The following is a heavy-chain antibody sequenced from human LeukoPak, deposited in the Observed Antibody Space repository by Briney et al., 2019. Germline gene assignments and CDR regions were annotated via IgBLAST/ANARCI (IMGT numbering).Heavy chain of an antibody. D-gene: IGHD2-2*01. CDR2: IIPILGIA. J-gene: IGHJ3*02. CDR1: GYTFTSYG. V-gene: IGHV1-69*04. Sequence: SVKVSCKASGYTFTSYGISWVRQAPGQGLEWMGRIIPILGIANYAQKFQGRVTITADKSTSTAYMELSSLRSEDTAVYYCARDCSSTSCRDAFDIWGQGTMVTVSS. CDR3: ARDCSSTSCRDAFDI.